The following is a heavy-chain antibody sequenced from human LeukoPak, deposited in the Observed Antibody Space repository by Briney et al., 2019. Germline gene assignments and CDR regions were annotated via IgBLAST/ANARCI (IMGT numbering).Heavy chain of an antibody. CDR2: ISGSGGST. CDR3: ARGGQSTALLDY. CDR1: GFTFSSYA. Sequence: GGSLRLSCAASGFTFSSYAMSWVRQAPGKGLEWVSAISGSGGSTYYADPVKGRFTISRDNSKNTLYLQMNSLRAEDTAVYYCARGGQSTALLDYGGQGTLVTVSS. D-gene: IGHD4-17*01. J-gene: IGHJ4*02. V-gene: IGHV3-23*01.